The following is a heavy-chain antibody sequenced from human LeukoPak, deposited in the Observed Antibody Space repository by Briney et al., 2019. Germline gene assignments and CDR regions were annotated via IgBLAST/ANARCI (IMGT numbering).Heavy chain of an antibody. CDR1: GGTFSSYT. Sequence: SVEVSCKASGGTFSSYTISWVRQAPGQGLEWMGRIIPILGIANYAQKFQGRVTITADKSTSTAYMELSSLRSEDTAVYYCARNVGATTGEYFQHWGQGTLVTVSS. D-gene: IGHD1-26*01. CDR3: ARNVGATTGEYFQH. V-gene: IGHV1-69*02. CDR2: IIPILGIA. J-gene: IGHJ1*01.